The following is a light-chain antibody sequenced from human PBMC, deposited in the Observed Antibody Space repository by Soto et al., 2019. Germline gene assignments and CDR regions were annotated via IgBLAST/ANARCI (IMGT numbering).Light chain of an antibody. V-gene: IGLV1-44*01. Sequence: QSVLTQPPSASATPGQRVTISCSGSSSNIGSRTVNWYQQLPGSAPKLLVYNDNQRPSGVPDRFSGSKSGTSASLAISGLQSEDEADYYCAAWDDSLHVIFGGGTKVTVL. CDR3: AAWDDSLHVI. CDR1: SSNIGSRT. J-gene: IGLJ2*01. CDR2: NDN.